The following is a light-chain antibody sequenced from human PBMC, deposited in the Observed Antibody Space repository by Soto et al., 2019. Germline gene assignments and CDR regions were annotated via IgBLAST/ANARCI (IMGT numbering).Light chain of an antibody. V-gene: IGLV1-40*01. CDR3: SSYAGSNNWV. J-gene: IGLJ3*02. CDR2: GNS. Sequence: QSVLTQPPSVSGAPGQRVTISCTGSSSNIGAVYDVHWYQHLPGTAPKLLIYGNSNRPSGVPDRFSGSKSGTSASLAITGLQAEDEADYYCSSYAGSNNWVFGGGTKLTVL. CDR1: SSNIGAVYD.